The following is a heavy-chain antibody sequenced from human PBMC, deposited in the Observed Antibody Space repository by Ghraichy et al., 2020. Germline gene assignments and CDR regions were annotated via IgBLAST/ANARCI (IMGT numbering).Heavy chain of an antibody. V-gene: IGHV3-53*01. J-gene: IGHJ2*01. CDR1: GFTVSDNY. D-gene: IGHD1-26*01. Sequence: ETLSLTCAASGFTVSDNYMSWVRQAPGKGLEWVSVIYSGGGTYYADSVKGRFTISRDNSKNTLYLQMNSLRAEDTAVYYCARCSGSYWYFDLWGRGTLVTVSS. CDR2: IYSGGGT. CDR3: ARCSGSYWYFDL.